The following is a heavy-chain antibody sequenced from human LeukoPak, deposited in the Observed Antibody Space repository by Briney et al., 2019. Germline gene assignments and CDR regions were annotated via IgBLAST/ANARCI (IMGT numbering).Heavy chain of an antibody. CDR1: GFTFDDYA. CDR3: AKARYSSGWYDAFDI. V-gene: IGHV3-9*01. J-gene: IGHJ3*02. CDR2: ISWNSGSI. Sequence: GGSLRLSCAASGFTFDDYAMHWARQAPGKGLEWVSGISWNSGSIGYADSVKGRFTISRDNAKNSLYLQMNSLRAEDTALYYCAKARYSSGWYDAFDIWGQGTMVTVSS. D-gene: IGHD6-19*01.